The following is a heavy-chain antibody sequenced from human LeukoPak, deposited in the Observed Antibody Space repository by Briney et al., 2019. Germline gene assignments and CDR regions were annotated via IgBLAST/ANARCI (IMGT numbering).Heavy chain of an antibody. CDR1: GGTFSSYA. CDR3: ARGPGYSYGYLGDY. CDR2: IIPILGIA. Sequence: SVKVSCKASGGTFSSYAISWVRQAPGQGLEWMGRIIPILGIANYAQKFQGRVTITADKSTSTAYMELSSLRSEDTAVYYCARGPGYSYGYLGDYWGQGTLVTVSS. V-gene: IGHV1-69*04. D-gene: IGHD5-18*01. J-gene: IGHJ4*02.